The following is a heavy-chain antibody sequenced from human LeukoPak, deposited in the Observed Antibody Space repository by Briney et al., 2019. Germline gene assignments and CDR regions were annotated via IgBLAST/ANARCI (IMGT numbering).Heavy chain of an antibody. D-gene: IGHD1-20*01. CDR3: ARGVTFPRWYYYGMDV. CDR2: IIPIFGTA. V-gene: IGHV1-69*13. CDR1: GYTFTGYY. J-gene: IGHJ6*02. Sequence: ASVKVSCKASGYTFTGYYMHWVRQAPGQGLEWMGGIIPIFGTANYAQKFQGRVTITADESTSTAYMELSSLRSEDTAVYYCARGVTFPRWYYYGMDVWGQGTTVTVSS.